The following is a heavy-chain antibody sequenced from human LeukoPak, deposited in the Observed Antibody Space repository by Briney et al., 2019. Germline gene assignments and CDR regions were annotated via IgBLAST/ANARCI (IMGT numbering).Heavy chain of an antibody. Sequence: ASVKVSCKASGYTFTSYDINWVRQATGQGLEWMGWMNPNSGNTGYAQKFQGRVTMTRNTSIGTAYMELSSLRSEDTAVYYCARGLGDDFWSGYYSFDYWGQGTLVTVSS. J-gene: IGHJ4*02. D-gene: IGHD3-3*01. CDR2: MNPNSGNT. CDR1: GYTFTSYD. CDR3: ARGLGDDFWSGYYSFDY. V-gene: IGHV1-8*01.